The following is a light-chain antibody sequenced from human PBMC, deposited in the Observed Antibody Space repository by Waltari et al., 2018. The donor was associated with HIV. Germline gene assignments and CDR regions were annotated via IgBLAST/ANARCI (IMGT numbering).Light chain of an antibody. CDR2: GAG. Sequence: SSELTQDPAVSVALGQTIRITCQGDNLRNYFASWYQRRPGQAPLLVIYGAGNRPSGIPDRFSGSSSGNTASLTSTGAQAEDEADYFCNSRDYSGRRYVFGPGTRVSVL. J-gene: IGLJ1*01. CDR1: NLRNYF. CDR3: NSRDYSGRRYV. V-gene: IGLV3-19*01.